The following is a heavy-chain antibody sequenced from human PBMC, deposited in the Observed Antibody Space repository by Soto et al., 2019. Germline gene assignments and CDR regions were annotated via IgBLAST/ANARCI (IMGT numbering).Heavy chain of an antibody. CDR1: GYTFTGYY. D-gene: IGHD2-15*01. CDR3: AMGDCSGGSCYSITYNWFDP. CDR2: INTSSGGT. Sequence: QVQLVQSGAEVKKPGVSVKVSCKASGYTFTGYYMHWVRQAPGQGLEWMGWINTSSGGTNYAQNFQGWVTMPRDTSISTAYMELSRLRSEDTALYYCAMGDCSGGSCYSITYNWFDPWGQGTLVTVSS. V-gene: IGHV1-2*04. J-gene: IGHJ5*02.